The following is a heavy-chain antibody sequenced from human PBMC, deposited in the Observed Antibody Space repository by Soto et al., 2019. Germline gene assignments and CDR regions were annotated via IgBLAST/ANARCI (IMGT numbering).Heavy chain of an antibody. J-gene: IGHJ6*02. CDR1: GFTFSSYA. D-gene: IGHD3-3*01. CDR2: ISYDGSNK. Sequence: QVQLVESGGGVVQPGRSLRLSCAASGFTFSSYAMHWVRQAPGKGLEWVADISYDGSNKYYADSVKGRFTISRDNSKNTLYLQMNSLRAEDTAVYYCAKNNYDFWSGADYYYYGMDVWGQGTTVTVSS. V-gene: IGHV3-30-3*02. CDR3: AKNNYDFWSGADYYYYGMDV.